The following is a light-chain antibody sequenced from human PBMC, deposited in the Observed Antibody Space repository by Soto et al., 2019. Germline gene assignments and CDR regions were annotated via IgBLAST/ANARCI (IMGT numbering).Light chain of an antibody. V-gene: IGLV2-11*01. CDR3: CSYAGAFTYV. Sequence: QSALTQPRSVSGSPGHSVTISCTGTSSDVGGYSYVSWYQQHPGKAPTLMISDVSKRPSGVPDRFSGSKFGNTASLTISGLQAEDEADYYCCSYAGAFTYVFGSGTQRTVL. CDR2: DVS. CDR1: SSDVGGYSY. J-gene: IGLJ1*01.